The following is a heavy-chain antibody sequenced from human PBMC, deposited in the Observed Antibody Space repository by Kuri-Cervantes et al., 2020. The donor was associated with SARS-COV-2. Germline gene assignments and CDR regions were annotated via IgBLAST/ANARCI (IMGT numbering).Heavy chain of an antibody. CDR3: ANPTGHYYYGMDV. CDR2: ISGSGGST. V-gene: IGHV3-23*01. J-gene: IGHJ6*02. Sequence: GGSLRLSCAASGFTFSSYAMSWVRQAPGKGLEWVSAISGSGGSTYYADSVKGRFTISRDNFKNTLYLQMNSLRAEDTAVYYCANPTGHYYYGMDVWGQGTTVTVSS. CDR1: GFTFSSYA.